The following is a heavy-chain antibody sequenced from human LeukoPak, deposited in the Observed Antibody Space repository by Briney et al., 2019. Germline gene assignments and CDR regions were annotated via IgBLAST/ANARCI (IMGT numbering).Heavy chain of an antibody. CDR1: GFTFSSYD. D-gene: IGHD3-22*01. J-gene: IGHJ4*02. V-gene: IGHV3-13*01. CDR3: ARASGDSSGYYYLFDY. CDR2: IGTAGDT. Sequence: GGSLRLSCAASGFTFSSYDMHWVRQATGKGLEWVSAIGTAGDTYYPGSVKGRLTISRENAKNSLYLQMNSLRAGDTAVYYCARASGDSSGYYYLFDYWGQGTLVTVSS.